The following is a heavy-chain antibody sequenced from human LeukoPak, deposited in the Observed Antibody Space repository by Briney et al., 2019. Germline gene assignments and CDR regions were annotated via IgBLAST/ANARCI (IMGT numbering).Heavy chain of an antibody. CDR3: ARDASSEGDAFDI. CDR1: GFTLSSYS. CDR2: ISSSSSYI. Sequence: GGSLRLSCAASGFTLSSYSMNWVRQAPGKGLEWVSSISSSSSYIYYSDSVKGRFTISRDNAKNSLYLQMNSLRAEDTAVYYCARDASSEGDAFDIWGQGTMVTVSS. J-gene: IGHJ3*02. D-gene: IGHD2-15*01. V-gene: IGHV3-21*01.